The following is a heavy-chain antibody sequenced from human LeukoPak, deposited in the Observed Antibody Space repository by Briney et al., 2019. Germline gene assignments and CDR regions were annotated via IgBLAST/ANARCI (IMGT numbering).Heavy chain of an antibody. V-gene: IGHV3-33*01. Sequence: PGTSLRLSCAASGSTFSSYGMHWVRQAPGKGLEWVAVIWYDGSDKYYADSVKGRFTISRDNSKNTLYLQMNSLRAEDTALYYCARLSGMDVWGQGTTVTVSS. CDR2: IWYDGSDK. CDR1: GSTFSSYG. J-gene: IGHJ6*02. CDR3: ARLSGMDV.